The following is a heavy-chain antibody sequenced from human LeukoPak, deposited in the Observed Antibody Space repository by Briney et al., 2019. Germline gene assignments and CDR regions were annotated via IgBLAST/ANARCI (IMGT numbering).Heavy chain of an antibody. CDR2: IYYSGST. V-gene: IGHV4-31*03. D-gene: IGHD4-17*01. CDR1: GGSISSGGYY. Sequence: SETLSLTCTVSGGSISSGGYYWSWIRQHPGKGLEWIGYIYYSGSTYYNSSLKSRVTISVDTSKNQFSLKLSSVTAADTAVYYCVRLDYGDYEFDYWGQGTLVTVSS. CDR3: VRLDYGDYEFDY. J-gene: IGHJ4*02.